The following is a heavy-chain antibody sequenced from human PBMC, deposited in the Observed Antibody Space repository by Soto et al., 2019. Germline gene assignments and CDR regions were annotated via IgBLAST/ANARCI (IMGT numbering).Heavy chain of an antibody. J-gene: IGHJ4*02. V-gene: IGHV3-23*01. CDR1: GFTFSKFA. CDR3: AKDPPSRGGFSFYYFDY. D-gene: IGHD5-18*01. Sequence: GGSLRLSCAASGFTFSKFAMAWVRQAPGKGLEWVSTISGDGGSTYYADSVKGRFTISRDNSKNTLYLQLNSLRAEDTAVYYCAKDPPSRGGFSFYYFDYWGQGTLVTVSS. CDR2: ISGDGGST.